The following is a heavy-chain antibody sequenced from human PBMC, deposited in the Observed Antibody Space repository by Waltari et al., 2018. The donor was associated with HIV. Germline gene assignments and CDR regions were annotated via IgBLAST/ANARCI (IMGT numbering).Heavy chain of an antibody. Sequence: QVQLVESGGGVVQPGGSLRLSCAASGFTFSSYGMHWVRQAPGKGLEWVAFIRYDGSNKYYADSVKGRFTISRDNSKNTLYLQMNSLRAEDTAVYYCANLFSGSYPGYFDYWGQGTLVTVSS. D-gene: IGHD1-26*01. CDR3: ANLFSGSYPGYFDY. V-gene: IGHV3-30*02. J-gene: IGHJ4*02. CDR1: GFTFSSYG. CDR2: IRYDGSNK.